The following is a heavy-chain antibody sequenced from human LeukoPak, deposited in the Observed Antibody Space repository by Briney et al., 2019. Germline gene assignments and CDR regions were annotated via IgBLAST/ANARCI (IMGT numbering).Heavy chain of an antibody. CDR1: GLTFNNYG. CDR2: ISYDGSDK. J-gene: IGHJ4*02. Sequence: GRSLRLSCAASGLTFNNYGMHWVRQAPGKGLEWVAVISYDGSDKYYAVSVKGRCTISRDNSKNTLYLQMNSLRPQDTAVYYCASLDGYNPGDYWGQGILVTVSS. V-gene: IGHV3-30*03. CDR3: ASLDGYNPGDY. D-gene: IGHD5-24*01.